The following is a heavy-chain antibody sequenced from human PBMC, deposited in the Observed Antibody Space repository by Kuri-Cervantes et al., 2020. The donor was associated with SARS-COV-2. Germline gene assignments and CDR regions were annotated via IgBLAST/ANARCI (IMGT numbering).Heavy chain of an antibody. CDR1: GGTFSSYA. Sequence: SVKVSCKASGGTFSSYAISRVRQAPGQGLEWMGRIIPILGIANYAQKFQGRVTITADKSTSTAYMELSSLRSEDTAVYYCARDEGDIVVVPAAIANPNWFDPWGQGTLVTVSS. CDR3: ARDEGDIVVVPAAIANPNWFDP. D-gene: IGHD2-2*02. V-gene: IGHV1-69*04. J-gene: IGHJ5*02. CDR2: IIPILGIA.